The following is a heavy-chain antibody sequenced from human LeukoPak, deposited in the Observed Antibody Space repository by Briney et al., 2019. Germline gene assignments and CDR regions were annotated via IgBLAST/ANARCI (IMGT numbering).Heavy chain of an antibody. CDR3: VRDDPSPEAFDL. CDR2: INEHGTSQ. V-gene: IGHV3-7*01. Sequence: GGSLRLSCASSGFTFTYHWMGWVRQAPGKGLEWVANINEHGTSQFYGAAVQGRFTISRDNAKNTLYLQMNSLRAEDTAVYYCVRDDPSPEAFDLWGQGTLVTVSS. CDR1: GFTFTYHW. J-gene: IGHJ3*01.